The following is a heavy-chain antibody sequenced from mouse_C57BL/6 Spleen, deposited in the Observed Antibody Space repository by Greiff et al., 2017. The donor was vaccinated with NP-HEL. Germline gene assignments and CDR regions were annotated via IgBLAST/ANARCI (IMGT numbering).Heavy chain of an antibody. D-gene: IGHD3-2*02. J-gene: IGHJ2*01. CDR3: ASQDSVSLDY. CDR1: GYTFTAYN. V-gene: IGHV1-22*01. CDR2: INPNNGGT. Sequence: VQLQQSGPELVKPGASVKMSCKASGYTFTAYNMHWVKQSHGKSLEWIGYINPNNGGTSSNQKFKGKATLTVNKSSSTAYMELRSLTSEESAVYYCASQDSVSLDYWGQGTTLTVSS.